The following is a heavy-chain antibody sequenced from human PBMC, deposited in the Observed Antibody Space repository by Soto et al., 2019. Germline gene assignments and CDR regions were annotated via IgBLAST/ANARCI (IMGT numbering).Heavy chain of an antibody. CDR1: GGSITNYY. J-gene: IGHJ6*02. Sequence: QVQLQESGPGLVKPSETLSLTCTVSGGSITNYYCSWFRQPPGKGLEWIGYIKYNGDSAYNLALKMRVTMSMATSKTQFSLMLESVTATDTAVYYCARHGFGSLHGLVDVWGQGTTVIVSS. CDR2: IKYNGDS. V-gene: IGHV4-59*08. D-gene: IGHD3-10*01. CDR3: ARHGFGSLHGLVDV.